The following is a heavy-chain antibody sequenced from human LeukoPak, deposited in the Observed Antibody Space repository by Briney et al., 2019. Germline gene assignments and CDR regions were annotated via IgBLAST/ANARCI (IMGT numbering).Heavy chain of an antibody. CDR3: AKADRGFDS. CDR2: IYYTGNS. J-gene: IGHJ5*01. V-gene: IGHV4-31*03. Sequence: SETLSLTCTVSGGSINTRDYYWSWIRQRPAKGLEWIGYIYYTGNSYYNPSLESRSTISVDTSKNQFSLKLNSVTAADTAVYYCAKADRGFDSWGQGTLVIVSS. CDR1: GGSINTRDYY.